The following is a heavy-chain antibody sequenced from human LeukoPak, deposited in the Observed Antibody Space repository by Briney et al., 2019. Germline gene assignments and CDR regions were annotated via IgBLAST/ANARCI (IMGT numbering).Heavy chain of an antibody. V-gene: IGHV5-51*01. J-gene: IGHJ5*02. Sequence: GESLKISCKGFGYSFTTYWIGWVRQMPGKGLEWMGIIYPGDSDTRYSPSFQGQVTISADKSVSTAYLQWSNLEASDTAMYYCATIASAGGRVSLGQGTQVTVSS. CDR1: GYSFTTYW. CDR3: ATIASAGGRVS. CDR2: IYPGDSDT. D-gene: IGHD2-21*01.